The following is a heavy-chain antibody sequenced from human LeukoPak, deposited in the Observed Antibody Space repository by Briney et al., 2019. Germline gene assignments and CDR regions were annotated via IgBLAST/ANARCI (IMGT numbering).Heavy chain of an antibody. D-gene: IGHD6-19*01. V-gene: IGHV4-59*01. Sequence: PSETLSLTCTVSGGSIGSYYWSWIRQPPGKGLEWIGYIYYSGSTNYNPSLKSRVTISVDTSKNQFSLKLSSVTAADTAVYYCARGWQVPDSWSQGTLVTVSS. CDR1: GGSIGSYY. CDR2: IYYSGST. J-gene: IGHJ4*02. CDR3: ARGWQVPDS.